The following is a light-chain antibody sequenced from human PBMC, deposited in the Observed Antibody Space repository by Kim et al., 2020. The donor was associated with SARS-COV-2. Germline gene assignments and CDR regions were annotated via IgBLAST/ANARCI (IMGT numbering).Light chain of an antibody. V-gene: IGLV2-14*03. CDR2: DVT. J-gene: IGLJ1*01. CDR1: TRDIGGYDF. CDR3: TSFASGATPYV. Sequence: QSIIISCTGTTRDIGGYDFVSWYQQQPGKAPKLMIYDVTNRPSGVSHRFSGSKSGNTASLIISGLQAEDEADYFCTSFASGATPYVFGAGTKVTVL.